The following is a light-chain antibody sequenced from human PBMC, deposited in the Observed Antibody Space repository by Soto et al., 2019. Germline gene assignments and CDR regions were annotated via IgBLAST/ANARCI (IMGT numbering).Light chain of an antibody. J-gene: IGKJ2*01. V-gene: IGKV1-5*01. CDR2: DAS. CDR1: QTIRSW. Sequence: DIQMTQSPSTLSASVGDRVTITCRASQTIRSWLAWYQQKPGKAPKLLIYDASSLESGVPSRFSDSGSGTEFTLTISSLQPDDFATYYCQQYNSYLYTFGQGTKVEVK. CDR3: QQYNSYLYT.